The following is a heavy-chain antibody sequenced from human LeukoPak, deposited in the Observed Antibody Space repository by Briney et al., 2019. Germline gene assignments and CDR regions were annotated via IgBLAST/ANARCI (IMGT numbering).Heavy chain of an antibody. D-gene: IGHD4-11*01. CDR3: ARTDTPYSNYGVDY. CDR1: GGSISGYF. J-gene: IGHJ4*02. CDR2: IDHSGST. V-gene: IGHV4-34*01. Sequence: SETLSLTCSVSGGSISGYFWSWIRQPPGKGLEWIGEIDHSGSTNYNPSLKSRVTISVDTSKNQFSLKLSSVTAAGTAVYYCARTDTPYSNYGVDYWGQGTLDTVSS.